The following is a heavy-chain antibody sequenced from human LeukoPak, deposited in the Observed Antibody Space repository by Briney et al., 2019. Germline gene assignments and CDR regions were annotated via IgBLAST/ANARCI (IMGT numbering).Heavy chain of an antibody. V-gene: IGHV4-34*01. Sequence: SETLSLTCAVYGGSFSGYYWSWIRQPPGKRLEWIGEINHSGSTNYNPSLKSRVTISVDTSKNQFSLKLSSVTAADTAVYYCARGPHNYGMDVWGQGTTVTVSS. J-gene: IGHJ6*02. CDR3: ARGPHNYGMDV. CDR2: INHSGST. CDR1: GGSFSGYY.